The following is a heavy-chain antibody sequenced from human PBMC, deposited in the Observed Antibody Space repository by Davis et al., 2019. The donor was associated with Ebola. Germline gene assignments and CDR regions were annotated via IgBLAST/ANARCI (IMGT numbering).Heavy chain of an antibody. CDR2: ISGSGGST. J-gene: IGHJ4*02. Sequence: GESLKISCAASGFTFSSYAMSWVRQAPGKGLEWVSAISGSGGSTYYADSVKGRFTISRDNSKNTLYLQMNSLKTEDTAVYYCTGWIQTGVAATPSDYWGQGTLVTVSS. V-gene: IGHV3-23*01. D-gene: IGHD2-15*01. CDR1: GFTFSSYA. CDR3: TGWIQTGVAATPSDY.